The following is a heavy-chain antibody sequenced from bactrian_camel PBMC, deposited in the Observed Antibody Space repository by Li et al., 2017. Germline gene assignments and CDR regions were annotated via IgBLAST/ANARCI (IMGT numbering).Heavy chain of an antibody. Sequence: QLVESGGGSVQAGGSLRLSCAVSGYTSSSVCMGWFRVAPGKEREGVAGMSTGSGGTYYADSVKGRFTISHANAKNTLYLQMNSLKPEDTAMYYCAADLRCGSSWCCETLKDFGYWGQGTQVTVS. V-gene: IGHV3S28*01. D-gene: IGHD6*01. CDR2: MSTGSGGT. CDR1: GYTSSSVC. CDR3: AADLRCGSSWCCETLKDFGY. J-gene: IGHJ6*01.